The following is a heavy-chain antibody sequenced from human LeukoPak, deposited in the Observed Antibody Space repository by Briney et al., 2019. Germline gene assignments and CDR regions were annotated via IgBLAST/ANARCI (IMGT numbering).Heavy chain of an antibody. CDR2: IKQDGSEK. Sequence: GESLRLSCAASGFTFSDYYMSWIRQAPGKGLEWVANIKQDGSEKYYVDSVKGRFTISRDNAKNSLYLQMNSLRAEDTAVYYCARGLRIAAAGSSWGQGTLVTVSS. J-gene: IGHJ5*02. CDR1: GFTFSDYY. V-gene: IGHV3-7*01. D-gene: IGHD6-13*01. CDR3: ARGLRIAAAGSS.